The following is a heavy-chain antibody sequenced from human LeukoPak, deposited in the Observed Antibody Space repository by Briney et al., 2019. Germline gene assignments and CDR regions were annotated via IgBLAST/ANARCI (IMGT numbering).Heavy chain of an antibody. CDR2: ISYDGSNK. CDR3: AREKSLVVPAAIPCCGYFDY. D-gene: IGHD2-2*02. CDR1: GFTFSSNA. J-gene: IGHJ4*02. Sequence: GGSLRLSCAASGFTFSSNAMHWVRQAPGKGLEWVAVISYDGSNKYYADSVKGRFTISRDNSKNTLYLQMNSLRAEDTAVYYCAREKSLVVPAAIPCCGYFDYWGQGTLVTASS. V-gene: IGHV3-30-3*01.